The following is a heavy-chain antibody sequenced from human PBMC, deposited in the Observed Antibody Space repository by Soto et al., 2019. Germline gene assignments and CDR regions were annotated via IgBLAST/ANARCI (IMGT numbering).Heavy chain of an antibody. Sequence: QVQLVQSGAEVKKPGASVKVSCKASGYTFTSYDINWVRQATGQGLEWMGWMNPNTGNTGYAQKFQGRVTMTRNTSISTAYMELSSLTSEDTAVYYCARRLISSWLQNFDYWGQGTLVTVSS. CDR1: GYTFTSYD. J-gene: IGHJ4*02. V-gene: IGHV1-8*01. CDR3: ARRLISSWLQNFDY. D-gene: IGHD6-13*01. CDR2: MNPNTGNT.